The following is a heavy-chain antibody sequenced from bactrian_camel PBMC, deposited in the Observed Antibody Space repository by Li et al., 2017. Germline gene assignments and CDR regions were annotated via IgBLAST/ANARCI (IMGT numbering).Heavy chain of an antibody. CDR3: AASFVWFCRSKLSRTVYGN. V-gene: IGHV3S26*01. D-gene: IGHD7*01. Sequence: VESGGGPVQTGGSLRLSCAPSGLSVSDFSMAWFRQAPGKRRERVAIITADGDTRYADSVEGRFTISHDNAKNTLYLQMNSLKPEDTAMYYCAASFVWFCRSKLSRTVYGNWGQGTQVTVS. CDR1: GLSVSDFS. J-gene: IGHJ4*01. CDR2: IITADGDT.